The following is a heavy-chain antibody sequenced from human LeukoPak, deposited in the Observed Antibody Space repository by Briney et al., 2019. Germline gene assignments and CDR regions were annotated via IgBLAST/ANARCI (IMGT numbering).Heavy chain of an antibody. J-gene: IGHJ4*02. CDR3: AKAGTGGYSGYDKSYFDY. V-gene: IGHV3-23*01. CDR2: ISGSGGST. Sequence: PGGSLRLSCAASGFTFSSYAMSWVRQAPGKGLEWVSGISGSGGSTYYADSVKGRFTISRDNSKNTLYLQMNSLRAEDTAVYYCAKAGTGGYSGYDKSYFDYWGQGTLVTVSS. CDR1: GFTFSSYA. D-gene: IGHD5-12*01.